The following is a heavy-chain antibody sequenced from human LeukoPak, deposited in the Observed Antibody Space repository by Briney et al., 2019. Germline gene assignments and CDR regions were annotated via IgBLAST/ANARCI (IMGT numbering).Heavy chain of an antibody. V-gene: IGHV1-69*04. CDR2: IIAILGIA. CDR1: VCTHINYA. D-gene: IGHD1-26*01. J-gene: IGHJ4*02. Sequence: ASVNVSFKSSVCTHINYAISWLGQAPGRGREWMGRIIAILGIANYAQRFQGTVTITADKSTSTAYLELSSLRSEDTAVYYCARDSPLLLPGYWGQGNLVTVSS. CDR3: ARDSPLLLPGY.